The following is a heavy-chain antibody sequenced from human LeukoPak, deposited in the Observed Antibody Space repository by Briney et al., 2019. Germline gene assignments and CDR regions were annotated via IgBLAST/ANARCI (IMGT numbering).Heavy chain of an antibody. CDR2: IKQDGSET. J-gene: IGHJ4*02. CDR1: GFTFSSYA. Sequence: GRSLRLSCAASGFTFSSYAMHWVRQAPGKGLEWVANIKQDGSETYYMDYVKGRITISRDNAKNSLHLQMDSLRAEDTAVYYCARDQSIHPSPEVILDFWGQGALVTVSS. D-gene: IGHD3-10*01. V-gene: IGHV3-7*01. CDR3: ARDQSIHPSPEVILDF.